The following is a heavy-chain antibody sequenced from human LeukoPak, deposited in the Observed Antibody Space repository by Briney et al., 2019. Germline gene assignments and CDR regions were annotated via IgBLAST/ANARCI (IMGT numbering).Heavy chain of an antibody. CDR1: GYTFTSYA. D-gene: IGHD1-26*01. CDR2: ISAYNGNT. Sequence: ASVKVSCKASGYTFTSYAMNWVRQAPGQGLEWMGWISAYNGNTNYAQKLQGRVTMTTDTSTSTAYMELRSLRSDDTAVYYCARDLVSGSSDYWGQGTLVTVSS. J-gene: IGHJ4*02. V-gene: IGHV1-18*01. CDR3: ARDLVSGSSDY.